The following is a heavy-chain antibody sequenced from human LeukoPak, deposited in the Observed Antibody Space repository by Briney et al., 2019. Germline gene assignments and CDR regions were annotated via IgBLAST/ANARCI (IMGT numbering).Heavy chain of an antibody. V-gene: IGHV4-4*02. CDR3: ARADRSNEAYYYYYYMDV. J-gene: IGHJ6*03. Sequence: SETLSLTCAVSGGSISSSNWWSWVRQPPGKGLEWIGEIYHSGSTNYNPSLKSRVTISVDKSKNQFSLKLSSVTAADTAVYYCARADRSNEAYYYYYYMDVWGKGTTVTVSS. CDR2: IYHSGST. CDR1: GGSISSSNW.